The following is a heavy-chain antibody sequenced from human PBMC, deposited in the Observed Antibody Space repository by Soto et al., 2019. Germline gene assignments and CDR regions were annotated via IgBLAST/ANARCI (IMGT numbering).Heavy chain of an antibody. V-gene: IGHV4-4*07. D-gene: IGHD3-16*01. Sequence: SETLSLTCTVSGGSIISYYCIFIRHSSFKGLEWIGRIDTSGTTNYNPSLRSRVTMSVDASKNQFSLNLSSVTAADTAVYFCARGPRGYVYYHGMDVWGQGTTVTVSS. CDR2: IDTSGTT. J-gene: IGHJ6*02. CDR1: GGSIISYY. CDR3: ARGPRGYVYYHGMDV.